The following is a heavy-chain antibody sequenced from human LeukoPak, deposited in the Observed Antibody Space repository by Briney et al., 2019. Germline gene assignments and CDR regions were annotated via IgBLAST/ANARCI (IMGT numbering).Heavy chain of an antibody. CDR1: GFTFSSYA. Sequence: GGSLRLFCAASGFTFSSYAMHWVRQAPGKGLEWVAVISYDGSNKYYADSVKGRFTISRDNSKNTLYLQMNSLRAEDTAVYYCASRSPQYLHAFDIWGQGTMVTVSS. CDR2: ISYDGSNK. J-gene: IGHJ3*02. D-gene: IGHD2/OR15-2a*01. CDR3: ASRSPQYLHAFDI. V-gene: IGHV3-30-3*01.